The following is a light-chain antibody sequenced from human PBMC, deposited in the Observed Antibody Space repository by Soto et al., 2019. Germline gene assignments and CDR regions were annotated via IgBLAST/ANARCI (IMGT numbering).Light chain of an antibody. CDR2: EVS. Sequence: QSVLTQPASMSGSPGQSITISCTGTSSDVGGYNYVSWYQQHPGKVPKLMIYEVSNRPSGVSNRFSGSKSGNTASLTISGLQAEDEADYYCSSYTSSSTVVFGGGTKLTVL. V-gene: IGLV2-14*01. CDR1: SSDVGGYNY. J-gene: IGLJ2*01. CDR3: SSYTSSSTVV.